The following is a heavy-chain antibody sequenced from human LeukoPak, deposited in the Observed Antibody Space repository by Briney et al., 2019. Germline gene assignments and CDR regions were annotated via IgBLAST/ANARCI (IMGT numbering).Heavy chain of an antibody. CDR1: GFPFSNYA. J-gene: IGHJ4*02. V-gene: IGHV3-7*01. CDR2: IMRDGTER. Sequence: QPGGSLRLSCAASGFPFSNYAMSWVRQAPGKGLEWVANIMRDGTERDYEDSVKGRFTISRDNAKKSLYLQMNSLRAEDTAVYYCVRGFTYSSSYYESFDYWGQGTLVTVSS. D-gene: IGHD1-26*01. CDR3: VRGFTYSSSYYESFDY.